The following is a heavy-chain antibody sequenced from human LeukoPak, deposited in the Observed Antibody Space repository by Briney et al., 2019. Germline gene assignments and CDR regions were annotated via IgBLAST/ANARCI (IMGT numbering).Heavy chain of an antibody. V-gene: IGHV3-9*01. CDR2: ISWNSGSI. J-gene: IGHJ3*02. Sequence: GRSLRLSCAASGFTFDDYAMHWVRQAPGKGLEWVSGISWNSGSIGYADSVKGRFTISRDNAKNSLYLQMNSLRAEDTALYYCATWGISMRAFDIWGQGTMVIVSS. CDR3: ATWGISMRAFDI. CDR1: GFTFDDYA. D-gene: IGHD3-16*01.